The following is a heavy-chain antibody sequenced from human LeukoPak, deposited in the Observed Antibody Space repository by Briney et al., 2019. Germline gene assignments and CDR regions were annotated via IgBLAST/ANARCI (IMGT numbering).Heavy chain of an antibody. Sequence: GGSLRLSCAASGMTFSNHWMHWVRQAPGKGLVWASLIKTDGRTTIYADSVKGRFTISRDDGKSTLYLQMNSLRAEDTAIYYCTTGPSFGYEWWGQGTVVTVPS. CDR1: GMTFSNHW. CDR2: IKTDGRTT. D-gene: IGHD3-22*01. CDR3: TTGPSFGYEW. J-gene: IGHJ4*02. V-gene: IGHV3-74*01.